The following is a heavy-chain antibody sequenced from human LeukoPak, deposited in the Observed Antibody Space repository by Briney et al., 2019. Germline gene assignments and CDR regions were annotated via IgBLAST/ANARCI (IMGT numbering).Heavy chain of an antibody. J-gene: IGHJ6*02. V-gene: IGHV3-7*01. CDR2: IKQDGSEK. D-gene: IGHD3-22*01. CDR1: GFTFSSYW. CDR3: ARALHPYYYDSSGLGDYYYGMDV. Sequence: SGGSLRLSCAASGFTFSSYWMSWVRQAPGKGLEWVANIKQDGSEKYYVDSVKGRFTISRDNAKNSLYLQMNSLRAEDTAVYYCARALHPYYYDSSGLGDYYYGMDVWGQGTTVTVSS.